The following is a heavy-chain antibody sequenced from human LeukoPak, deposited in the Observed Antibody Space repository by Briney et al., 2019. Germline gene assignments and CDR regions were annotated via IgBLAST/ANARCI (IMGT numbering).Heavy chain of an antibody. CDR2: IYGSGTT. CDR3: ARWEVRLNAFEM. J-gene: IGHJ3*02. CDR1: GGSIITGNHY. D-gene: IGHD3-10*01. Sequence: SETLSLTCTVSGGSIITGNHYWSWIRQPAGKGLEWIGRIYGSGTTSYNPSLKSRLTMSVDTSKNQYSLSLSSVTAADTAVYYCARWEVRLNAFEMWGQGTMVTVSS. V-gene: IGHV4-61*02.